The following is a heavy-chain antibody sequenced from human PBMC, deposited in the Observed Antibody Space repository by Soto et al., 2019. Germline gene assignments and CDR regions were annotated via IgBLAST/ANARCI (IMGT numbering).Heavy chain of an antibody. J-gene: IGHJ6*02. V-gene: IGHV3-33*01. CDR1: GFTFSSYG. D-gene: IGHD2-2*01. CDR2: IWYDGSNK. CDR3: AREDIVLVPAAIYYYYGMDV. Sequence: QVQLVESGGGVVQPGRSLRLSCAASGFTFSSYGMHWVRQAPGKGLEWVAVIWYDGSNKYYADSVKGRFTISRDNSKNTLYLQMNSLRAEDTAVYYCAREDIVLVPAAIYYYYGMDVWGQGTTVTVSS.